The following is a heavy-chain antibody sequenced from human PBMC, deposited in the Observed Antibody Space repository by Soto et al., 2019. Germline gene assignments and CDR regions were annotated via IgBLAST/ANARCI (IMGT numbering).Heavy chain of an antibody. Sequence: PGGSLRLSCAASGFTFSSYSMNWVRQAPGKGLEWVSSISSSSSYIYYADSVKGRFTISRDNAKNSLYLQMNSLRAEDTAMYYCARAGIVVVVAAKYGMDVWGQGTTVTVS. CDR2: ISSSSSYI. D-gene: IGHD2-15*01. CDR1: GFTFSSYS. V-gene: IGHV3-21*01. J-gene: IGHJ6*02. CDR3: ARAGIVVVVAAKYGMDV.